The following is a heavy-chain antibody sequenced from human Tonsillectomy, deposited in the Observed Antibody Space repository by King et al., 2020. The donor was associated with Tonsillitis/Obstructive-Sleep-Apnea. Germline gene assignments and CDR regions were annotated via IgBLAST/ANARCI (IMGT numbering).Heavy chain of an antibody. CDR1: GYTFSRYA. CDR3: ARDAPESVTVAGLDAFDI. CDR2: VHTNTGNP. V-gene: IGHV7-4-1*02. J-gene: IGHJ3*02. Sequence: QLVQSGSELKKPGASVKVSCKASGYTFSRYAMNWVRQAPGQGLEWMGWVHTNTGNPTYAQGLTGRFVFSVDTSLSTAYLHINNLKAEDTAVYFCARDAPESVTVAGLDAFDIWGQGTMVAVSS. D-gene: IGHD6-19*01.